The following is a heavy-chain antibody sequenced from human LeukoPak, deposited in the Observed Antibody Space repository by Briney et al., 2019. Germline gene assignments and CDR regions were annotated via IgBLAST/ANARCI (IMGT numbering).Heavy chain of an antibody. Sequence: GGSLRLSCAASGFTFAAYVIGWVRQSPGKGLEWDSTISETGGGTHYANSVRGRFTISRDNSKNTLYLQMNNLRAEDTAIYYCDATDFWGQGTLVTVSS. V-gene: IGHV3-23*01. CDR3: DATDF. J-gene: IGHJ4*02. CDR2: ISETGGGT. CDR1: GFTFAAYV.